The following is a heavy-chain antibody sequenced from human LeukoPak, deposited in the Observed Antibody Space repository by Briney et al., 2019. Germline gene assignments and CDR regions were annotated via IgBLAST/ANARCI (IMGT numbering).Heavy chain of an antibody. CDR3: AKDGA. J-gene: IGHJ4*02. CDR1: GFTFDDYA. V-gene: IGHV3-9*01. D-gene: IGHD4-17*01. CDR2: ISWNSGSI. Sequence: GGSLRPSCAASGFTFDDYAMHWVRQAPGKGLEWVSGISWNSGSIGYADSVKGRFTISRDNAKNSLYLQMNSLRAEDTALYYCAKDGAWGQGTLVTVSS.